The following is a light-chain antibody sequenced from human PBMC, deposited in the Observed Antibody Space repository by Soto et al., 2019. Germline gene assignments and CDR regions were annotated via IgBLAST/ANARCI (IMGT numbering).Light chain of an antibody. CDR3: QQRSNWLLT. J-gene: IGKJ4*01. Sequence: EIVLTQSPATLSLSPGERATLSCRASQSVSSYLAWYQQKPGQAPRLLIYDASNRATGIPARFSGSGSGTDFTLTISSLMPEEFADYYGQQRSNWLLTVGGGTKVEIK. V-gene: IGKV3-11*01. CDR1: QSVSSY. CDR2: DAS.